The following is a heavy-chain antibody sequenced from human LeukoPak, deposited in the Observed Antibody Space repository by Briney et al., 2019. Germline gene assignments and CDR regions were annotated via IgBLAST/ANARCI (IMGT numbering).Heavy chain of an antibody. D-gene: IGHD2-15*01. CDR1: GYSFTSYW. V-gene: IGHV5-51*01. Sequence: GESLKISCKGSGYSFTSYWIGWVRQMPGKGLEWMGIIYPGDSDTRYSPSFQGQVTISADKSISTAYLQWSSLKASDTAMYYRARRGYCSGGSCYGAYFQHWGQGTLVTVSS. CDR2: IYPGDSDT. CDR3: ARRGYCSGGSCYGAYFQH. J-gene: IGHJ1*01.